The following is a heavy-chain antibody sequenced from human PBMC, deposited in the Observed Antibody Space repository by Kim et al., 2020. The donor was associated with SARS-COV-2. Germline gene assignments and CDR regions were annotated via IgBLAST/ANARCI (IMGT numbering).Heavy chain of an antibody. D-gene: IGHD3-3*01. CDR3: ASELITIFGVVQNHLGMDV. CDR2: INTNTGNP. J-gene: IGHJ6*02. Sequence: ASVKVSCKASGYTFTSYAMNWVRQAPGQGLEWMGWINTNTGNPTYAQGFTGRFVFSLDTSVSTAYLQISSLKAEDTAVYYCASELITIFGVVQNHLGMDVWGQETAVTVSS. CDR1: GYTFTSYA. V-gene: IGHV7-4-1*02.